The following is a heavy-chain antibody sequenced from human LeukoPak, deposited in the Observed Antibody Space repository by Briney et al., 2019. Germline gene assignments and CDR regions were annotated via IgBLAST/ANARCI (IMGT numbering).Heavy chain of an antibody. V-gene: IGHV4-39*01. CDR1: GGSISTSSYY. J-gene: IGHJ4*02. CDR3: ARQGGLWLRAPFDY. CDR2: MYYSGST. Sequence: PSETLSLTCTVSGGSISTSSYYWGWIRQPPGKGLEWIGSMYYSGSTYYNPSLQSRVTTSVDTSKNQFSLRLTSVTAADTAVYYCARQGGLWLRAPFDYWGQGTLVTVSS. D-gene: IGHD5-18*01.